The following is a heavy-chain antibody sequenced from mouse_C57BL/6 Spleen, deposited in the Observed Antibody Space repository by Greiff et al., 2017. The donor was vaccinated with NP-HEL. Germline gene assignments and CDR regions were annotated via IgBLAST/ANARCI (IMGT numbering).Heavy chain of an antibody. CDR1: FFSFPLSF. CDR3: ARSNYGAMDY. D-gene: IGHD2-5*01. CDR2: IWGDGST. J-gene: IGHJ4*01. Sequence: QVQLKQSGPGLVAPSPPLPINLPSSFFSFPLSFFLFFLHPPGKGLEWLGVIWGDGSTNYHSALISRLSISKDNSKSQVFLKLNSLQTDDTATYYCARSNYGAMDYWGQGTSVTVSS. V-gene: IGHV2-3*01.